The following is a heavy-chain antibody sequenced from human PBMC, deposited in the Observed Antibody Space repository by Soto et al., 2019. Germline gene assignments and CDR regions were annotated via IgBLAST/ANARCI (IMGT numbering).Heavy chain of an antibody. CDR2: ISSSSSYI. V-gene: IGHV3-21*01. Sequence: LRLSCAASGFTFSSYSMNWARQAPGKGLEWVSSISSSSSYIYYADSVKGRFTISRDNAKNSLYLQMNSLRAEDTAVYYCARPRYSYGYHFDYWGQGTLVTVSS. J-gene: IGHJ4*02. D-gene: IGHD5-18*01. CDR3: ARPRYSYGYHFDY. CDR1: GFTFSSYS.